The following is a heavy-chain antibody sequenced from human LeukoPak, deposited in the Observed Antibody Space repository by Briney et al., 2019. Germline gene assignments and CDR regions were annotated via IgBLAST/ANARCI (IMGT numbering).Heavy chain of an antibody. CDR2: ISSSSSYI. D-gene: IGHD3-22*01. CDR1: RFTFSSYS. J-gene: IGHJ3*02. V-gene: IGHV3-21*01. Sequence: PGESLRLSCAASRFTFSSYSMNWVRQAPGKGLEWVSSISSSSSYIYYADSVKGRFTISRDNAKNSLYLQMNSLRAEDTAVYYCARGARGYYDNSAFDIWGQGTMVTVSS. CDR3: ARGARGYYDNSAFDI.